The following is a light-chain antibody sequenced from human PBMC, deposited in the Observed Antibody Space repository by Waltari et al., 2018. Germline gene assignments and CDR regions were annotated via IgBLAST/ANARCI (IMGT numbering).Light chain of an antibody. CDR3: QQYSSFST. Sequence: DIQMTQSPSTLSASVGDRVTISCRASQSVGTWLAWYQQKPGKAPKLLIYMASSLDSGVPSRFSGSGSGTDFTLTISSLQPDDFATYSCQQYSSFSTCGQGTKV. CDR2: MAS. J-gene: IGKJ2*01. CDR1: QSVGTW. V-gene: IGKV1-5*03.